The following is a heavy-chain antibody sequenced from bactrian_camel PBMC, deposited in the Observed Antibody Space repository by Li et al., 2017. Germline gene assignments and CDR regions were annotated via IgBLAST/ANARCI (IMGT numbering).Heavy chain of an antibody. D-gene: IGHD5*01. V-gene: IGHV3S63*01. CDR3: AAERSFKCWVKTSQYEYDY. CDR2: LGSDGRT. Sequence: HVQLVESGGGSVQAGGSLRLSCPFVRYAENKDCMAWFRQAPGKEREGVTSLGSDGRTWYSDSVKGRSTISKDNAKKVLYLTMDNLQPEDTAMYYCAAERSFKCWVKTSQYEYDYWGQGTQVTVS. J-gene: IGHJ4*01. CDR1: RYAENKDC.